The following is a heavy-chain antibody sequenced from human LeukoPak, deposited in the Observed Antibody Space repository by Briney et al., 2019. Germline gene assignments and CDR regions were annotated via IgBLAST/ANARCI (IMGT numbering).Heavy chain of an antibody. J-gene: IGHJ4*02. CDR2: IRSSSSTI. Sequence: GGSLRLSCAASGFTFSSYSMNWVRQAPGKGLEWVSYIRSSSSTIYYADSVKGRFTISRDNAKNSLYLQMNSLRAEDTAVYYCVRMGRYGDYDYWGQGTLVTVSS. V-gene: IGHV3-48*01. D-gene: IGHD4-17*01. CDR1: GFTFSSYS. CDR3: VRMGRYGDYDY.